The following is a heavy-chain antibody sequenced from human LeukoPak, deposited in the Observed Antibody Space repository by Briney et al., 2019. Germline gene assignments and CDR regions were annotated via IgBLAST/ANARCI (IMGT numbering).Heavy chain of an antibody. CDR1: GVPFSGCA. J-gene: IGHJ4*02. CDR2: ISGSGGST. CDR3: AKGQDSGYDSSGYYGDNFDY. D-gene: IGHD3-22*01. Sequence: GGSLRLSCVASGVPFSGCAMGWVRLPPGKGLEWVSAISGSGGSTYYADSVKGRFTISRDNSKNTLYLQMNSLRAEDTAVYYCAKGQDSGYDSSGYYGDNFDYWGQGTLVTVSS. V-gene: IGHV3-23*01.